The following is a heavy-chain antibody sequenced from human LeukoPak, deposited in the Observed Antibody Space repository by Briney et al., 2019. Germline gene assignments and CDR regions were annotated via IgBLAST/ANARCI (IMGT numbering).Heavy chain of an antibody. CDR2: ISSSSSYI. J-gene: IGHJ3*02. D-gene: IGHD2-15*01. CDR3: ARSGYCSGGSCYPGGDAFDI. V-gene: IGHV3-21*01. Sequence: GGSLRLSCAASGFTFSSYSMNWVRQAPGKGLEWVSSISSSSSYIYYADSVKGRFTISRDNAKNSLYLQMNSLRAEDTAVYYCARSGYCSGGSCYPGGDAFDIWGQGTMVTVSS. CDR1: GFTFSSYS.